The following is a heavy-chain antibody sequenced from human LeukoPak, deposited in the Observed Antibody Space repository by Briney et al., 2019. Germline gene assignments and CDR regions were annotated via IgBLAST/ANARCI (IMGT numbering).Heavy chain of an antibody. D-gene: IGHD6-13*01. CDR1: GFTFSSYS. J-gene: IGHJ6*02. Sequence: GGSLRLSCAASGFTFSSYSMNWVRQAPGKGLEWVSYISSSSSTIYYADSVKGRFTISRDNAENSLYLQMNSLRDEDTAVYYCARYSSWTNYYYYYGMDVWGQGTTVTVSS. V-gene: IGHV3-48*02. CDR3: ARYSSWTNYYYYYGMDV. CDR2: ISSSSSTI.